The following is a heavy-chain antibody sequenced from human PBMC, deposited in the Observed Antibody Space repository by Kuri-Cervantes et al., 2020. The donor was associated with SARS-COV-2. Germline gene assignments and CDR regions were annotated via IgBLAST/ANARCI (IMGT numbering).Heavy chain of an antibody. CDR3: ARDGGLAAAGKFDH. Sequence: GGSLRLSCAASGFTFSSYAMHWVRQAPGKGLEWVAVISYDGSNKYYADSVKGRFTISRDNSKNTLYLQMNSLRAEDTAVYYCARDGGLAAAGKFDHWGQGTLVTVSS. J-gene: IGHJ4*02. D-gene: IGHD6-13*01. CDR1: GFTFSSYA. V-gene: IGHV3-30-3*01. CDR2: ISYDGSNK.